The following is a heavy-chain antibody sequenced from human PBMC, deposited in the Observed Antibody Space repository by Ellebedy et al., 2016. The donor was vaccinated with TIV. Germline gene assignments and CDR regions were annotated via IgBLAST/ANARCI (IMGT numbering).Heavy chain of an antibody. D-gene: IGHD4/OR15-4a*01. CDR1: GFTLSSYW. CDR3: ARHYRTMGDF. V-gene: IGHV3-7*01. CDR2: IKQDGSEK. Sequence: GESLKISXAASGFTLSSYWMSWLRQAPGKRLEWVANIKQDGSEKYYVGSVKGRFTISRDNAKNSLYLQMNSLRAEDTAVYYCARHYRTMGDFWGQGTLVTVSS. J-gene: IGHJ4*02.